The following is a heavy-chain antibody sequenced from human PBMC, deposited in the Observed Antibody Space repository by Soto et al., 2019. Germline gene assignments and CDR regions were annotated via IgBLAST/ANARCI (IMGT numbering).Heavy chain of an antibody. D-gene: IGHD3-22*01. V-gene: IGHV4-39*01. CDR2: IYYSGST. CDR1: GGSISSSSYY. CDR3: ARPYPYYYDSSGYA. J-gene: IGHJ5*02. Sequence: PSETLSLTCTVSGGSISSSSYYWGWIRQPPGKGLEWIGSIYYSGSTYYNPSLKSRVTISVDTSKNQLSLKLSSVTAADTAVYYCARPYPYYYDSSGYAWSQGTLVTVSS.